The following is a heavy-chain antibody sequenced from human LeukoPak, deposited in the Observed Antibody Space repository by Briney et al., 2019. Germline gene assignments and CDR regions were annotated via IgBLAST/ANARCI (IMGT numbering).Heavy chain of an antibody. J-gene: IGHJ4*02. CDR2: IIPIFGTA. Sequence: SVTVSCAASGGTFSSYAISWVRQAPGQGLEWMGGIIPIFGTANYAQKFQGRVTITADESTSTAYMELSSLRSEDTAVYYCARATRAATVTTDPFDYWGQGTLVTVSS. CDR3: ARATRAATVTTDPFDY. CDR1: GGTFSSYA. D-gene: IGHD4-17*01. V-gene: IGHV1-69*01.